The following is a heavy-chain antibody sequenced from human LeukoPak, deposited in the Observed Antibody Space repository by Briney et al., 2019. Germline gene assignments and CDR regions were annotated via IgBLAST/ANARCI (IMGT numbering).Heavy chain of an antibody. V-gene: IGHV3-7*01. D-gene: IGHD3-10*01. Sequence: GGSLRLSCAASGFTFSSYWMSWVRQAPGKGLEWVANIKQDGSEKYYVDSVKGRFTISRDNAKNSLYLQMNSLGAEDTAVYYCARDGVLLWFGDEGFFDYWGQGTLVTVSS. CDR1: GFTFSSYW. J-gene: IGHJ4*02. CDR3: ARDGVLLWFGDEGFFDY. CDR2: IKQDGSEK.